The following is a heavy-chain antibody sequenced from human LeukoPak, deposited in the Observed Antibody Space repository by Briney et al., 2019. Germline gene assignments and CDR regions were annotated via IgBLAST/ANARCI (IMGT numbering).Heavy chain of an antibody. D-gene: IGHD1-7*01. CDR1: GGSISSGDYY. CDR3: ARGSRELYYFDY. Sequence: SQTLSLTCTVSGGSISSGDYYWSWIRQPPGKGLEWIGYIYYSGSTKYNPSLKSRVTISVDASKTQFSLKLSSVTAADTAVYYCARGSRELYYFDYWGQGTLVTVSS. CDR2: IYYSGST. V-gene: IGHV4-30-4*01. J-gene: IGHJ4*02.